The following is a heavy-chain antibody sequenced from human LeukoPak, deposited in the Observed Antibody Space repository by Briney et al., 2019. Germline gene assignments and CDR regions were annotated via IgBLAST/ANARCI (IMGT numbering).Heavy chain of an antibody. D-gene: IGHD3-3*01. J-gene: IGHJ6*02. CDR2: ISYDGSTK. Sequence: GGSLRLSCAASEFTFSSSGMHWVRQAPGKGLEWVAVISYDGSTKCYADSVKGRFTISRDNSKNTLYLQMNSLRTEDTAVYYCAKYDFWSGYGIDVWGQGTTVTVSS. CDR3: AKYDFWSGYGIDV. V-gene: IGHV3-30*18. CDR1: EFTFSSSG.